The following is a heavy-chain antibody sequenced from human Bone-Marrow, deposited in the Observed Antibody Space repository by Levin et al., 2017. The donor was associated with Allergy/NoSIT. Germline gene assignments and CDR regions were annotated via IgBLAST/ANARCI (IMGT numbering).Heavy chain of an antibody. CDR1: GFTFSASA. CDR2: IRSKPHHYAT. J-gene: IGHJ4*02. D-gene: IGHD2-21*02. CDR3: SNAMCGGDCYDDY. Sequence: AGGSLRLSCAASGFTFSASAIHWVRQASGKGLEWVGRIRSKPHHYATAYAASVKGRFTISRDDSENTAYLQMNSLKTEDTAVYYCSNAMCGGDCYDDYWGQGTLVTVSS. V-gene: IGHV3-73*01.